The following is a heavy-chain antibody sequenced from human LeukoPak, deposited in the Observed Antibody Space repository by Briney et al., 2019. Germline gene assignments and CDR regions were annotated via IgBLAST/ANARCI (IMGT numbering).Heavy chain of an antibody. CDR1: GGSISTYF. CDR2: LYYSGGT. J-gene: IGHJ4*02. D-gene: IGHD3-16*01. CDR3: ARQLIGGVMTFDY. V-gene: IGHV4-59*08. Sequence: PSGTLSLTCTVSGGSISTYFWSWIRQPPGKGLEWIGYLYYSGGTNYNPSLKSRVTISVDTSKKQFSIKLSSATAADTALYYCARQLIGGVMTFDYWGQGTLVTVSS.